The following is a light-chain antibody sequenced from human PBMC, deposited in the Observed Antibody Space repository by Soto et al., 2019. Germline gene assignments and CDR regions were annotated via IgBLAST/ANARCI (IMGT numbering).Light chain of an antibody. CDR2: KDN. V-gene: IGLV3-25*02. CDR3: QSSDSSGRYPYV. CDR1: ALPKQY. Sequence: SYELTQPPSVSVSPGQTARITCSGDALPKQYAYWYQQKPGQAPVVVICKDNERPSGVPERFSGSSSGTTVTLTISGVQAEDEADSYCQSSDSSGRYPYVFGTGTKVTVL. J-gene: IGLJ1*01.